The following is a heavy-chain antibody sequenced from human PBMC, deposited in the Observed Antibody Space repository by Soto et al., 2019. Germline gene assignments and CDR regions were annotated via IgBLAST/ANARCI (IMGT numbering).Heavy chain of an antibody. V-gene: IGHV1-46*01. D-gene: IGHD7-27*01. CDR1: GYTFSAYY. J-gene: IGHJ4*02. CDR2: INPRGGDT. CDR3: ARALTELDY. Sequence: QVRLVQSGAEVKKPGASLSVSCTASGYTFSAYYIHWVRQAPGQGLEWMGIINPRGGDTSYAQRFQGRITMTSDTSTSTVYMELTSLRSDDTATYFGARALTELDYWGPGTLVTVSS.